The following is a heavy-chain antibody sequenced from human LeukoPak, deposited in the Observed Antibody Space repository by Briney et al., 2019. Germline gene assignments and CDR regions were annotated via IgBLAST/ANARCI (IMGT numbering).Heavy chain of an antibody. CDR2: ISGSGGST. CDR1: GFTFSSYA. J-gene: IGHJ4*02. CDR3: AKDLYRIVVVPAAPSGFDY. V-gene: IGHV3-23*01. Sequence: GGSLRLSCAASGFTFSSYAMSWVRQAPGKGLEWVSAISGSGGSTYYADSVKGRFTISRDNSKNTLYLQMNSLRAEDTAVYYCAKDLYRIVVVPAAPSGFDYWGQGTLVTVSP. D-gene: IGHD2-2*01.